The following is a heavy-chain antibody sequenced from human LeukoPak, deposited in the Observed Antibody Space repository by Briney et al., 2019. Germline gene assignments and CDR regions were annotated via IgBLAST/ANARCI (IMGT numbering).Heavy chain of an antibody. D-gene: IGHD3/OR15-3a*01. CDR1: GDSVSSTSAA. J-gene: IGHJ1*01. CDR3: AILGPPADC. Sequence: SQTLSLTCAISGDSVSSTSAAWNWIRQSPSRGLEWLGRTYYRSKWDNEYAVSLKGRITINPDISKNQFSLQLNSVTPEDTAVYYCAILGPPADCWGQGTLVTVSS. CDR2: TYYRSKWDN. V-gene: IGHV6-1*01.